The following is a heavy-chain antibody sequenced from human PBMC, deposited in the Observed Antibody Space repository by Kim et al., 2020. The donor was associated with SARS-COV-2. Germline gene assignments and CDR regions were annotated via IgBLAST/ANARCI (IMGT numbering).Heavy chain of an antibody. D-gene: IGHD3-3*01. Sequence: GGSLRLSCAASGFTFSSYAMHWVRQAPGKGLEWVAVISYDGSNKYYADSVKGRFTISRDNSKNTLYLQMNSLRAEDTAVYYCARDPSLITIFGVVSEYYYYGMDVWGQGTTVTVSS. CDR1: GFTFSSYA. J-gene: IGHJ6*02. CDR3: ARDPSLITIFGVVSEYYYYGMDV. CDR2: ISYDGSNK. V-gene: IGHV3-30*04.